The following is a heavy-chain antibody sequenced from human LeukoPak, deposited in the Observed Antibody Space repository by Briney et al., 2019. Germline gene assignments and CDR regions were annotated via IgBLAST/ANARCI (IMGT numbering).Heavy chain of an antibody. CDR3: AKGSALRFLETRAQGY. Sequence: PGGSLRLSCAASGFTFSSYAMSWVRQAPGKGLEWVSAISGSGGSTYYADSVKGRFTISRDNSKNTLYLQMNSLRAEDTAVYYCAKGSALRFLETRAQGYWGQGTLVTVSS. J-gene: IGHJ4*02. CDR2: ISGSGGST. V-gene: IGHV3-23*01. CDR1: GFTFSSYA. D-gene: IGHD3-3*01.